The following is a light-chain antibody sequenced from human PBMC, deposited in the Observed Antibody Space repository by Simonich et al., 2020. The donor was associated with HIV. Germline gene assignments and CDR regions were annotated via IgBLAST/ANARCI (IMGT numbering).Light chain of an antibody. CDR3: QSYDSSLSGVV. V-gene: IGLV1-40*01. CDR2: GTS. Sequence: QSVLTQPPSVSGAPGQRVTISCTGSSSNIGAGYDVPWYQQLPGTAPKLLICGTSNRPPGGPARFSGSKSGTSASLASTGLQAEDEADYYCQSYDSSLSGVVFGGGTKLTVL. J-gene: IGLJ2*01. CDR1: SSNIGAGYD.